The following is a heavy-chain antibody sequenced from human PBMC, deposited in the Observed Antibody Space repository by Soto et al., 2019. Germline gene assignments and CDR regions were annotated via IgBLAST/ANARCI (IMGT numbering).Heavy chain of an antibody. D-gene: IGHD2-21*02. CDR3: ARDWMVTPSGWFDP. V-gene: IGHV1-2*02. CDR1: GYTFTGYY. Sequence: ASVKVSCKASGYTFTGYYMHWVRQAPGQGLEWMGWINPNSGGTNYAQKFQGRVTMARDTSISTAYMELSRLRSDDTAVYYCARDWMVTPSGWFDPWGQGTLVTVSS. J-gene: IGHJ5*02. CDR2: INPNSGGT.